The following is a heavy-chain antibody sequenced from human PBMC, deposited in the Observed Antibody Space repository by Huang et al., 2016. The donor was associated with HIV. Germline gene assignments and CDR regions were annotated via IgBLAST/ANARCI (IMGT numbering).Heavy chain of an antibody. CDR2: ISYDGRSD. V-gene: IGHV3-30*18. CDR1: GFIFNNVG. J-gene: IGHJ5*02. Sequence: QVQLVESGGGVVQPGTSLRLSCTASGFIFNNVGMPWVRQAPGKGLEWVAVISYDGRSDRYSDSVKGRFTISRDNDKNTLSLEMNRLRHDDTAVYYCAKESRWFSDFDQWGQGTLVTVSS. D-gene: IGHD2-15*01. CDR3: AKESRWFSDFDQ.